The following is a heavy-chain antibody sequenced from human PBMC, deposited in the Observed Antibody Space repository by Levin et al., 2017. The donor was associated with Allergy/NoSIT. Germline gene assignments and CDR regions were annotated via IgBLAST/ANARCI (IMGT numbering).Heavy chain of an antibody. Sequence: PGGSLRLSCAASGFTVSSNYMSWVRQAPGKGLEWVSVIYSGGSTYYADSVKGRFTISRDNSKNTLYLQMNSLRAEDTAVYYCARTKRYDSSKRDDAFDIWGQGTMVTVSS. CDR3: ARTKRYDSSKRDDAFDI. D-gene: IGHD3-22*01. CDR1: GFTVSSNY. V-gene: IGHV3-66*01. J-gene: IGHJ3*02. CDR2: IYSGGST.